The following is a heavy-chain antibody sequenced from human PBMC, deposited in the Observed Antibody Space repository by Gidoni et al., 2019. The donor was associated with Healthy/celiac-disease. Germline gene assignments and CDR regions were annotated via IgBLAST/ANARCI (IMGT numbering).Heavy chain of an antibody. V-gene: IGHV5-10-1*03. D-gene: IGHD5-12*01. J-gene: IGHJ3*02. CDR3: ARQCGYNMMRAFDI. CDR1: GYSLTSYW. Sequence: EVQLVQSGAEVKKPGESLRISCKGSGYSLTSYWISWVRQMPGKGLEWMGRIDPSASYTNFSPSLQGHVTISADKSISTAYLQWSSLKASDTAMYYCARQCGYNMMRAFDIWGQGTMVTVSS. CDR2: IDPSASYT.